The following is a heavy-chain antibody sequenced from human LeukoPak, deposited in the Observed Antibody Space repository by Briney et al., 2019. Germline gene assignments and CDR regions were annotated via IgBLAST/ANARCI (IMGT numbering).Heavy chain of an antibody. V-gene: IGHV4-59*01. CDR1: GGSISSYY. D-gene: IGHD4-11*01. CDR3: ARVNPYDYSNYSYYYYYMDV. Sequence: PSETLSLTCTVSGGSISSYYWSWIRQPPGKGLEWIGYIYYSGSTNYNPSLKSRVTISVDTSKNQFSLKLSSVTAADTAVYYCARVNPYDYSNYSYYYYYMDVWGKGTTVTVSS. CDR2: IYYSGST. J-gene: IGHJ6*03.